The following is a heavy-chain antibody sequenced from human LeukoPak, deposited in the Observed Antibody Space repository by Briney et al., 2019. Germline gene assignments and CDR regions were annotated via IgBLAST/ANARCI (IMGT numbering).Heavy chain of an antibody. CDR2: IYYSGST. J-gene: IGHJ3*02. V-gene: IGHV4-39*01. CDR3: ARGPHWVTGDYDAFDI. D-gene: IGHD4-17*01. CDR1: GGSISSSSYY. Sequence: SETLSLTCTVSGGSISSSSYYWGWIRQPPGKGLEWIGSIYYSGSTYYNPSLKSRVTISVDTSKNQFSLKLSSVTAADTAVYYCARGPHWVTGDYDAFDIWGQGTMVTVSS.